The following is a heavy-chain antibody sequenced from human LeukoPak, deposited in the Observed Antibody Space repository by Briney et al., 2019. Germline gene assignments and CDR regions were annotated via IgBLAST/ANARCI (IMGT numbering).Heavy chain of an antibody. J-gene: IGHJ4*02. V-gene: IGHV3-20*04. Sequence: GGSLRLSCAASGFTFDDYGMSWVRQAPGKGLEWVSGINWNGGSTGYADPVKGRFTISRDNAKNSLYLQMNSLRAEDTALYYCARDEYCSSTSCYPFDYWGQGTLVTVSS. D-gene: IGHD2-2*01. CDR1: GFTFDDYG. CDR2: INWNGGST. CDR3: ARDEYCSSTSCYPFDY.